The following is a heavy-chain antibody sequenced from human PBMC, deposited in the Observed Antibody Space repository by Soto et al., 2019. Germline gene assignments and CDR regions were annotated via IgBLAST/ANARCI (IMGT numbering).Heavy chain of an antibody. V-gene: IGHV4-31*03. Sequence: QVQLQESGPGLVKPSQTLSLTCTVSGGSISSGGYYWSWIRQHPGKGLEWIGYIYYSGSTSYNPSLKGRVTISVDTSNNQFSLKLSSVTAADTAVYYCARICGGDCYAGYYDGMDVWGQGTTVTVSS. D-gene: IGHD2-21*02. CDR2: IYYSGST. CDR3: ARICGGDCYAGYYDGMDV. J-gene: IGHJ6*02. CDR1: GGSISSGGYY.